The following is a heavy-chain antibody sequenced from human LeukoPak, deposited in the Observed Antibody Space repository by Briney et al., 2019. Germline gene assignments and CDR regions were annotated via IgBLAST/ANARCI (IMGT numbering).Heavy chain of an antibody. D-gene: IGHD6-13*01. CDR1: GFTFSSYA. CDR2: ISGGGGST. CDR3: ATGYIDDAFDI. J-gene: IGHJ3*02. V-gene: IGHV3-23*01. Sequence: PGGSLRLSCAASGFTFSSYAMSWVRQAPGKGLERVSTISGGGGSTYYADSVKGRFTISRDNSKNTLYLQMNSLRAEDTAVYYCATGYIDDAFDIWGQGAMVTVSS.